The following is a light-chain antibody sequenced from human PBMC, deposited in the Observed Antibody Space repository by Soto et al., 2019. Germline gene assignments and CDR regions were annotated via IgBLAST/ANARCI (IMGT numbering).Light chain of an antibody. CDR2: EVS. CDR1: SSDVGGYNY. V-gene: IGLV2-8*01. CDR3: SSYAGNNVV. Sequence: QSVLTQHPSASGSPGQSVTISCTGTSSDVGGYNYVSWYQQHPGKAPKLMIYEVSKRPSGVPDRFSGSKSGNTASLTVSGLQAEDEADYYCSSYAGNNVVFGGGTKVTVL. J-gene: IGLJ2*01.